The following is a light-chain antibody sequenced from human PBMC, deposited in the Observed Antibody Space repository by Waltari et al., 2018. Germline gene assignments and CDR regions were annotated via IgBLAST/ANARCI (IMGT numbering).Light chain of an antibody. J-gene: IGKJ1*01. V-gene: IGKV1-27*01. CDR3: QNYNRAPWA. Sequence: DIQMTQSPSSLSASVGDRVTITCRASQGISNYLAWYQQKPGKVPKLLIYAASTLQSGVPSRCSRSGSWTDFTLTISSLQPEDVTTYYCQNYNRAPWAFGQGTKVDIK. CDR2: AAS. CDR1: QGISNY.